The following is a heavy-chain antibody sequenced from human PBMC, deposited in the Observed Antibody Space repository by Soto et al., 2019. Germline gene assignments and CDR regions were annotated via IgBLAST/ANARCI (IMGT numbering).Heavy chain of an antibody. Sequence: QITLKESGPTLVKPTQPLTLTCTFSGFSLSTSGVGVGWIRQSPGKALEWLALIYWDDDKRYSPSLKRRLTIXKXTXXTQVVLTMTNIDPVDTATDDCAHSRLASGTGGYDYWGQGSLISFFS. CDR2: IYWDDDK. V-gene: IGHV2-5*02. J-gene: IGHJ4*02. D-gene: IGHD1-1*01. CDR3: AHSRLASGTGGYDY. CDR1: GFSLSTSGVG.